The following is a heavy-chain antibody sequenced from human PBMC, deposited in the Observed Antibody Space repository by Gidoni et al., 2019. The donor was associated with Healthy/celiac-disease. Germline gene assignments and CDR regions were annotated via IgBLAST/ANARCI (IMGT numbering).Heavy chain of an antibody. D-gene: IGHD3-10*01. Sequence: QVQLVESGGGVVQPGRSLRLPCAASGFTFSSYAMHWVRQAPGKGLEWVAVISYDGSNKYYADSVKGRFTISRDNSKNTLYLQMNSLRAEDTAVYYCARGAYYGSGSSTDWFDPWGQGTLVTVSS. CDR1: GFTFSSYA. CDR3: ARGAYYGSGSSTDWFDP. J-gene: IGHJ5*02. V-gene: IGHV3-30-3*01. CDR2: ISYDGSNK.